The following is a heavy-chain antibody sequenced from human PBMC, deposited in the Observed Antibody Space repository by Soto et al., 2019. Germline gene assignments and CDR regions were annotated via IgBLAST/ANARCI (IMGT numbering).Heavy chain of an antibody. J-gene: IGHJ6*02. Sequence: QVQLVESGGGVVQPGRSLRLSCAASGCTFSSYAMHWVRQAPGKGLEWVAVISSDGSDKYYADSVKGRFAISRDNSKNTLYVQLNRMRAEDTALYYCARDRQYGAGFIDVWGQGTTVTVSS. V-gene: IGHV3-30*09. CDR3: ARDRQYGAGFIDV. D-gene: IGHD3-10*01. CDR2: ISSDGSDK. CDR1: GCTFSSYA.